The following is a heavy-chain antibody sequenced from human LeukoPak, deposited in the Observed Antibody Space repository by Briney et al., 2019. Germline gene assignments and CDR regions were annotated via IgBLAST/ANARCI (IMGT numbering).Heavy chain of an antibody. CDR2: IYYSGST. CDR3: ASDSSGYYSY. Sequence: SETLSLTCTVSGGSISSYYWSWFRQPPGKGLEWIGYIYYSGSTNYNPSLKSRVTISVDTSKNQFSLKLSSVTAADTAVYYCASDSSGYYSYWGQGTLVTVSS. V-gene: IGHV4-59*01. J-gene: IGHJ4*02. D-gene: IGHD3-22*01. CDR1: GGSISSYY.